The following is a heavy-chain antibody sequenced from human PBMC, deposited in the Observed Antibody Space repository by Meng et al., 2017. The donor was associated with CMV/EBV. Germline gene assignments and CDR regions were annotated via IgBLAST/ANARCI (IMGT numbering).Heavy chain of an antibody. V-gene: IGHV3-30*04. J-gene: IGHJ4*02. CDR3: ARGRDYDSSGYYGY. CDR2: ISYDGSNK. CDR1: GFTFSSYA. D-gene: IGHD3-22*01. Sequence: LKISCAASGFTFSSYAMHWVRQAPGKGLEWVAVISYDGSNKYYADSVKGRFTISRDNSKNTLYLQMNSLRAEDTAVYYCARGRDYDSSGYYGYWGQGTLVTVSS.